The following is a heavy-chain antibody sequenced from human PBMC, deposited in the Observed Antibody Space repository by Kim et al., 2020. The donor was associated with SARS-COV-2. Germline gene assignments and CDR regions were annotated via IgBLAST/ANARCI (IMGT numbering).Heavy chain of an antibody. Sequence: ASVKVSCKASGYTFTSYYMHWVRQAPGQGLEWMGIINPSGGSTSYAQKFQGRVTMTRDTSTSTVYMELSSLRSEDTAVYYCARQGSSGYYDPDAFDIWGQGTMVTVSS. J-gene: IGHJ3*02. CDR2: INPSGGST. CDR1: GYTFTSYY. D-gene: IGHD3-22*01. CDR3: ARQGSSGYYDPDAFDI. V-gene: IGHV1-46*01.